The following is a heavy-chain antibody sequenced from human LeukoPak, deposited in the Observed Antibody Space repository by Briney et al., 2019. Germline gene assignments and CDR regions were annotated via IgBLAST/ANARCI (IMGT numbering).Heavy chain of an antibody. J-gene: IGHJ4*02. CDR3: ARDDEWRLGFDY. CDR1: GGSISSYY. V-gene: IGHV4-59*01. Sequence: SETLSLTCTVSGGSISSYYWSWIRQPPGKGLEWIGYIYYSGSTNYNPSLKGRVTISVDTSKNQFSLKLSSVTAADTAVYYCARDDEWRLGFDYWGQGTLVTVSS. CDR2: IYYSGST. D-gene: IGHD2-15*01.